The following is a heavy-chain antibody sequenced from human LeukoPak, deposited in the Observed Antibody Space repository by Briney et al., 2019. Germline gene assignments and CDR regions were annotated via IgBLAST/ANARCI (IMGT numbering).Heavy chain of an antibody. CDR1: GGSFSGYY. V-gene: IGHV4-34*01. J-gene: IGHJ6*02. Sequence: PSETLSLTCAVYGGSFSGYYWSWIRQPPGKGLEWIGEINHSGSTNYNPSLKSRVTMSVDTSKNQFSLKLSSVTAADTAVYYCAAAAGGYYYYYYGMDVWGQGTTVTVSS. D-gene: IGHD6-13*01. CDR3: AAAAGGYYYYYYGMDV. CDR2: INHSGST.